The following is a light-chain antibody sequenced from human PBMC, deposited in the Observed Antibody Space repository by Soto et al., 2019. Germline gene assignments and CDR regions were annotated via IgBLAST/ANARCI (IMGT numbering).Light chain of an antibody. V-gene: IGLV1-40*01. J-gene: IGLJ1*01. CDR2: GDT. CDR1: SSNIGAYYD. Sequence: QSALTQPPSVSGAPGQRVTISCTGSSSNIGAYYDVHWYQQFPGTAPKLLIYGDTNRPSGVPDRFSGSKSDTSASLAITGLQVEDEADYYCQSYDSSLNGYVFGTGT. CDR3: QSYDSSLNGYV.